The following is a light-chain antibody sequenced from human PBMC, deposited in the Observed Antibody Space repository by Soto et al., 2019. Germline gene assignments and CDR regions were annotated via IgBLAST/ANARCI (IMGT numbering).Light chain of an antibody. CDR3: SSYTSSSTNV. J-gene: IGLJ1*01. CDR1: SSYVGGYNY. V-gene: IGLV2-14*01. Sequence: SLLTQPSSVSGSPGRSITLPCPGTSSYVGGYNYVSWYQQHPGKAPKLMIYDVSNRPSGVPNRFSGSKSGNTASLTISGLQAEDEADYYCSSYTSSSTNVFGTGTKVTVL. CDR2: DVS.